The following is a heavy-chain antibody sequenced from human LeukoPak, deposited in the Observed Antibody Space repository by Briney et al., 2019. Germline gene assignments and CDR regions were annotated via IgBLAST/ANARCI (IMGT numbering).Heavy chain of an antibody. CDR2: IYYSGST. CDR1: GGSISSSSYY. CDR3: ARHAGIRYYYDSSGYYRSGDYFDY. V-gene: IGHV4-39*01. J-gene: IGHJ4*02. Sequence: PSETLSLTCTVSGGSISSSSYYWGWIRQPPGKGLEWIGSIYYSGSTYYNPSLKSRVTISVDTSKNQFSLKLSSVTAADTAVYYCARHAGIRYYYDSSGYYRSGDYFDYWGQGTLVTVSS. D-gene: IGHD3-22*01.